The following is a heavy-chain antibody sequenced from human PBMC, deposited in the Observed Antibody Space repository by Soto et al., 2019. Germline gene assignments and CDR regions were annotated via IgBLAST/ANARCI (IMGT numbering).Heavy chain of an antibody. V-gene: IGHV4-4*07. CDR1: GGSISGNF. CDR2: ISSNRNT. D-gene: IGHD6-19*01. CDR3: AREVWVAGLLYYFAF. Sequence: PSETLSLTFSVSGGSISGNFLTWIRHPSGKGLEWIARISSNRNTYYHPSRNSRVTMSIDTSKNHFSLDLISLTASDTGIYYCAREVWVAGLLYYFAFWGQGTLVTVSS. J-gene: IGHJ4*01.